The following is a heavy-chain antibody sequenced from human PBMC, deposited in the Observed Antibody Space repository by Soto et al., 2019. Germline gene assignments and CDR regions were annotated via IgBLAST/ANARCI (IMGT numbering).Heavy chain of an antibody. V-gene: IGHV4-39*01. J-gene: IGHJ5*02. D-gene: IGHD5-12*01. Sequence: LSLTCTVSGGSISSSSYYWGWIRQPPGKGLEWIGSIYYSGSTYYNPSLKSRVTISVDTSKNQFSLKLSSVTAADTAVYHCARHMGRWLHLRGGWFDPWGQGTLVTVSS. CDR2: IYYSGST. CDR3: ARHMGRWLHLRGGWFDP. CDR1: GGSISSSSYY.